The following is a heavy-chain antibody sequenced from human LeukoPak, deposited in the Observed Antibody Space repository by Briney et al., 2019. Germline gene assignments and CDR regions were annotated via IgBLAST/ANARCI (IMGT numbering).Heavy chain of an antibody. CDR2: INQDGSAK. Sequence: GGSLRLSCAASGFTFSRYWMSWFRQAPGKGLEWVANINQDGSAKYYVDSVKGRFTVSTDNAEKSLYLQMNSLRPEDTAVYYCASTSRHYCSGGSCLDYWGQGTLVTVSS. V-gene: IGHV3-7*01. J-gene: IGHJ4*02. D-gene: IGHD2-15*01. CDR3: ASTSRHYCSGGSCLDY. CDR1: GFTFSRYW.